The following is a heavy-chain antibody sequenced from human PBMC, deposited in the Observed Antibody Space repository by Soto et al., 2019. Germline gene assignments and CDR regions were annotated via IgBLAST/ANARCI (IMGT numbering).Heavy chain of an antibody. CDR3: AGDGVGARVFFGYFDY. CDR1: GSIFGGYG. V-gene: IGHV3-33*01. D-gene: IGHD3-3*01. J-gene: IGHJ4*02. CDR2: IRFDGSNE. Sequence: QAPLLESGGGVVQPGRSLRLSCAASGSIFGGYGMHWVRQAPGKGLEWVAGIRFDGSNENYADSAKGRFTISRDNSKNMLFLEMIGLSVEATAVYYCAGDGVGARVFFGYFDYWGQGALVTVSS.